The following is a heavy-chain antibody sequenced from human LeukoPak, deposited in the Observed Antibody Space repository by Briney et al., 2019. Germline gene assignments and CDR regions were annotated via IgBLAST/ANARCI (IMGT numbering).Heavy chain of an antibody. CDR2: IYYSGST. CDR3: ARHTYYDILTGQRLGMDV. Sequence: SQTLSLTCTVSGGSISSGDYYWSWIRQPPGKGLEWIGYIYYSGSTYYNPSLKSRVTISVDTSKNQFSLKLSSVTAADTAVYYCARHTYYDILTGQRLGMDVWGQGTTVTVSS. D-gene: IGHD3-9*01. J-gene: IGHJ6*02. V-gene: IGHV4-30-4*01. CDR1: GGSISSGDYY.